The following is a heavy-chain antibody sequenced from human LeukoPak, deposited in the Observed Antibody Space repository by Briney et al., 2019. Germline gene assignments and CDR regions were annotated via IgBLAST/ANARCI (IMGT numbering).Heavy chain of an antibody. CDR3: TRDTYYDFWSGYLDY. D-gene: IGHD3-3*01. J-gene: IGHJ4*02. V-gene: IGHV3-49*04. CDR2: IRSKAYGGTT. CDR1: GFTFGDYA. Sequence: GGSLRLSCTASGFTFGDYAMSWVRQAPGKGLEWVGFIRSKAYGGTTEYAASVKGRFTISRDESKSIAYLQMNSLKTEDTAVYYCTRDTYYDFWSGYLDYWGQGTLVTVSS.